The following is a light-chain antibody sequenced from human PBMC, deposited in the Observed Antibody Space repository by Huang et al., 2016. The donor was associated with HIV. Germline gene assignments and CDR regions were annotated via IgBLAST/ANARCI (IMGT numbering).Light chain of an antibody. CDR3: QQYDQWPPGYT. J-gene: IGKJ2*01. V-gene: IGKV3-15*01. CDR2: GAS. CDR1: QSISSN. Sequence: EIVMTQSPATLFVSPGERATLSCRASQSISSNLALYQQKPGQAPRVLIYGASTRASGVPSRFSVAGSGTEFTLTISSLQSEDLAVYYCQQYDQWPPGYTFGQGTKL.